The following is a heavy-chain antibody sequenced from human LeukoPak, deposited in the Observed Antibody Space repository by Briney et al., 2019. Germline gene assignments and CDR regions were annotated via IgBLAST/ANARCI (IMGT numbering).Heavy chain of an antibody. CDR2: ISPDGRNI. D-gene: IGHD1-7*01. CDR1: GFTLSDYW. J-gene: IGHJ4*02. CDR3: VREGGGTTPYGC. Sequence: GGSLRLSCAASGFTLSDYWMNWVRQAPGKGPVWVSHISPDGRNIAYADSVKGRFTISRDSAKNTLYLQMNSLRVEDTAVYYCVREGGGTTPYGCWGQGSLVTVSS. V-gene: IGHV3-74*01.